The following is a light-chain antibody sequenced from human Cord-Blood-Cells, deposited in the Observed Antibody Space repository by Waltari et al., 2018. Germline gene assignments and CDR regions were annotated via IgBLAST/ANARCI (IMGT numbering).Light chain of an antibody. Sequence: QSALTQTAPVSGSPGQSIPISCTGTSSAVGSYNLVPWYQQHPGKAPKLMIYEGSKRPSGVSNRFSGSKSGNTASLTISGLQAEDEADYYCCSYAGSSTWVFGGGTKLTVL. J-gene: IGLJ3*02. CDR2: EGS. CDR1: SSAVGSYNL. V-gene: IGLV2-23*01. CDR3: CSYAGSSTWV.